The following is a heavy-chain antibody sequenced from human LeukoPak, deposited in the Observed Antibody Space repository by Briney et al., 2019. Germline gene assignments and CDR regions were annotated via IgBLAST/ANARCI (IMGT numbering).Heavy chain of an antibody. J-gene: IGHJ3*02. CDR3: ATPHPLGYCSSTSCPYDAFDI. Sequence: ASVKVSCKASGGTFSSYAISWVRQAPGQGLEWMGWINPNSGGTNYAQKFQGWVTMTRDTSISTAYMELSSLRSEDTAVYYRATPHPLGYCSSTSCPYDAFDIWGQGTMVTVSS. V-gene: IGHV1-2*04. D-gene: IGHD2-2*01. CDR2: INPNSGGT. CDR1: GGTFSSYA.